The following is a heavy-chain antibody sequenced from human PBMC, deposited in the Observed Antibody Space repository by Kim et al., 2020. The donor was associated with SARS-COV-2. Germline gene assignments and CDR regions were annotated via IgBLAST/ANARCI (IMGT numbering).Heavy chain of an antibody. CDR3: ARDLGGSSWYEPFDY. CDR1: GGTFSSYA. J-gene: IGHJ4*02. D-gene: IGHD6-13*01. Sequence: SVKVSCKASGGTFSSYAISWVRQAPGQGLEWMGGIIPIFGTANYAQKFQGRVTITADESTSTAYMELSSLRSEDTAVYYCARDLGGSSWYEPFDYWGQGTLVTVSS. V-gene: IGHV1-69*13. CDR2: IIPIFGTA.